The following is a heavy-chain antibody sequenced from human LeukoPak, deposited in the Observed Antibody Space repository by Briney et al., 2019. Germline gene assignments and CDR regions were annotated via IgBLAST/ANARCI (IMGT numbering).Heavy chain of an antibody. V-gene: IGHV1-18*01. J-gene: IGHJ4*02. CDR2: ISGDNGST. Sequence: GASVKVSFKASGYTFTIYGISWVRQAPGQGLEWMGWISGDNGSTNYAQKLQGRVTMTTDTSTSTAYMELRSLRSDDSAIYYCAREDTRRGSRGYFDYWGQGTLVTVSS. CDR1: GYTFTIYG. CDR3: AREDTRRGSRGYFDY. D-gene: IGHD2-2*01.